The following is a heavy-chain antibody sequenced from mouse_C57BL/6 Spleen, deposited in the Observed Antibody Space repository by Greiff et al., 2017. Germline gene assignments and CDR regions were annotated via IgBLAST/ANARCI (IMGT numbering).Heavy chain of an antibody. CDR3: ASDGYYWYFDV. V-gene: IGHV5-4*01. D-gene: IGHD2-3*01. CDR1: GFTFSSYA. CDR2: ISDGGSYT. J-gene: IGHJ1*03. Sequence: QLVESGGGLVKPGGSLKLSCAASGFTFSSYAMSWVRQTPEKRLEWVATISDGGSYTYYPDNVKGRFTISRDNAKNNLYLQMSHLKSEDTAIYYCASDGYYWYFDVWGTGTTVTVSS.